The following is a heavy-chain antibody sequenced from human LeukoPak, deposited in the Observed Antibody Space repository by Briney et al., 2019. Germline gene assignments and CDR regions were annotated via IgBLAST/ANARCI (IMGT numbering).Heavy chain of an antibody. J-gene: IGHJ6*03. CDR3: TTDPTGATGTKPGSYYYYYYMDV. V-gene: IGHV3-15*01. CDR2: INSKTDGGTT. CDR1: GFTFSNAW. Sequence: PGGSLGLSCAASGFTFSNAWMSWVRQAPGQGLEWVGRINSKTDGGTTDYAAHGKGRFTVSRDDSKNTLYLQMNRLKTEDTAVYYCTTDPTGATGTKPGSYYYYYYMDVWGKGTTVTVSS. D-gene: IGHD1-1*01.